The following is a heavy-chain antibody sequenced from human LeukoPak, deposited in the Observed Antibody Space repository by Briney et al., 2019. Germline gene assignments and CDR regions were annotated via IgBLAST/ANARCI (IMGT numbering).Heavy chain of an antibody. Sequence: GGSLRLSCAASGFTVSSNYMSWVRQAPGKGLEWVSVIYSGGSTYYADSVKGRFTISRDNSKNTLYLQMNSLGAEDTAVYYCARGDQQLDRLDYWGRGTLVTVSS. D-gene: IGHD6-13*01. V-gene: IGHV3-53*01. J-gene: IGHJ4*02. CDR1: GFTVSSNY. CDR3: ARGDQQLDRLDY. CDR2: IYSGGST.